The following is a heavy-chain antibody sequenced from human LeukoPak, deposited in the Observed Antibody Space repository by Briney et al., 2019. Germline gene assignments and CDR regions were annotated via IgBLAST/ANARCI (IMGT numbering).Heavy chain of an antibody. D-gene: IGHD2-2*01. CDR1: GFTFSSSW. V-gene: IGHV3-74*01. CDR3: ARGNQQLPRSTPDY. Sequence: GGSLRLSCAVSGFTFSSSWMHWVRQAPGKVLVWVSHIKTDGSTTPYADSVKGRFTISRDNAKNTLYLQMNSLRAEDTGVYYCARGNQQLPRSTPDYWGQGTLVTVSS. J-gene: IGHJ4*02. CDR2: IKTDGSTT.